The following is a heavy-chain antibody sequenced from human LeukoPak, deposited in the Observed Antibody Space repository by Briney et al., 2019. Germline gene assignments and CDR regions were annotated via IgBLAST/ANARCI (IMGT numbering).Heavy chain of an antibody. D-gene: IGHD2-2*01. CDR1: GGTFSGYA. J-gene: IGHJ5*02. V-gene: IGHV1-69*04. CDR3: ARMSGIVVVPAANAS. CDR2: IIPILGIA. Sequence: SVKVSCKASGGTFSGYAISWVRQAPGQGLEWMGRIIPILGIANYAQKFQGRVTITADKSTSTAYMELSSLRSEDTAVYYCARMSGIVVVPAANASWGQGTLVTVSS.